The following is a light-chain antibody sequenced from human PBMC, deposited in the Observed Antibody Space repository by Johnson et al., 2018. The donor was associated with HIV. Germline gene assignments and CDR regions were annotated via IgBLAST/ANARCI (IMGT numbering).Light chain of an antibody. CDR2: ENS. Sequence: QSVLTQPPSVSAAPGQKVTISFSGSSSNIGNNYVSWYQQLPRAAPKLLIYENSKRPSGIPDRFSGSKSGTSATLGITGLQTGDEADYYCGTWDSSLSAAVFGTGTKVTVL. CDR3: GTWDSSLSAAV. V-gene: IGLV1-51*02. J-gene: IGLJ1*01. CDR1: SSNIGNNY.